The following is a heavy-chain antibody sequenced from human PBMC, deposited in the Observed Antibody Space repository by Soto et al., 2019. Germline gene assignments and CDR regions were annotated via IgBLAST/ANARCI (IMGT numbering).Heavy chain of an antibody. D-gene: IGHD5-18*01. CDR3: AVKMGLQADYYYYGMDV. CDR2: IIPIFGTA. V-gene: IGHV1-69*13. CDR1: GGTFSSYA. J-gene: IGHJ6*02. Sequence: ASVKVSCKASGGTFSSYAISWVRQAPGQGLEWMGGIIPIFGTANYAQKFQGRVTITADESTSTAYMELSSLRSEDTAVYYCAVKMGLQADYYYYGMDVWGQGTTVTVSS.